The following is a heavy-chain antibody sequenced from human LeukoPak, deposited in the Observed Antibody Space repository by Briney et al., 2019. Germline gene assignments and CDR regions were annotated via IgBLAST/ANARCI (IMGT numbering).Heavy chain of an antibody. V-gene: IGHV3-23*01. D-gene: IGHD4-23*01. CDR2: ISGSDHST. Sequence: PGGSLRLSCAASGFTFSSYAMSWVRQAPGKGLEWVSGISGSDHSTYYADSVKGRFTISRDNFKNTLYLQFNSLRAEDTAVYYCAKSPTVVTDYFDYWGRGTLVTVSS. CDR3: AKSPTVVTDYFDY. J-gene: IGHJ4*02. CDR1: GFTFSSYA.